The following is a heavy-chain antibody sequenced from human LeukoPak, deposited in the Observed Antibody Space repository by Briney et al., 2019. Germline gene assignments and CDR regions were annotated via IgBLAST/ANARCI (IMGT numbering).Heavy chain of an antibody. Sequence: PSETLSLTCSVSGYSISRGYYWGWIRQPPGRGLEWIGCIYYTGGTLYNPSLKSRVSMSVDTSTNQFSLKLTSATAADTAVYYCARDRAGRNTAQDDYWGQGTLVTVSS. CDR1: GYSISRGYY. V-gene: IGHV4-38-2*02. CDR2: IYYTGGT. D-gene: IGHD5-18*01. J-gene: IGHJ4*02. CDR3: ARDRAGRNTAQDDY.